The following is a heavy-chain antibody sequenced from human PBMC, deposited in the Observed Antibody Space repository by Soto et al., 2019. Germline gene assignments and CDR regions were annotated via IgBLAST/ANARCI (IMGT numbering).Heavy chain of an antibody. CDR1: GFIFSSYS. J-gene: IGHJ4*02. CDR3: ARDRSPYFDY. V-gene: IGHV3-48*02. Sequence: GGSLRLSCAASGFIFSSYSMNWVRQAPGKGLEWVSYISTNSKTINYADSVKGRFTISRDNAKNSVFLQMDSLRDEDTAVYYRARDRSPYFDYWGQGALVTVSS. D-gene: IGHD3-10*01. CDR2: ISTNSKTI.